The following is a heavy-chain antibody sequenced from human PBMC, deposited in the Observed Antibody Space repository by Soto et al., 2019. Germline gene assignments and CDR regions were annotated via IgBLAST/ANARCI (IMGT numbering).Heavy chain of an antibody. J-gene: IGHJ4*02. Sequence: EVQLVESGGGLIQPGRSLRLSCKASGFILGDYALSWIRQTPGKGLEWVGSIRSKAYGGTTEYAASVKGRFSISRDESKSIAYLQMNSLKPEDTAVYYCAREGDFSINDWGQGTLVTVSS. CDR2: IRSKAYGGTT. CDR1: GFILGDYA. CDR3: AREGDFSIND. D-gene: IGHD4-4*01. V-gene: IGHV3-49*03.